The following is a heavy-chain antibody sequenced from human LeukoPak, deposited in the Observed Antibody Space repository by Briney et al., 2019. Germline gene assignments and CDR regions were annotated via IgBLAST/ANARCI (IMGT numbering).Heavy chain of an antibody. CDR2: ISAYNGNT. J-gene: IGHJ6*03. CDR3: ARREDSSGWLSPSGYYYYYMDV. D-gene: IGHD6-19*01. CDR1: GYTFTSYG. V-gene: IGHV1-18*01. Sequence: ASVKVSCKASGYTFTSYGISWVRQAPGQGLERMGWISAYNGNTNYAQKLQGRVTMTTDTSTSTAYMELRSLRSDDTAVYYCARREDSSGWLSPSGYYYYYMDVWGKGTTVTVSS.